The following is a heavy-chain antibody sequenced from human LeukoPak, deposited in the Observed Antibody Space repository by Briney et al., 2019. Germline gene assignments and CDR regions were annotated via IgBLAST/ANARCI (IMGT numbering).Heavy chain of an antibody. Sequence: PGGSLRLSCAASGLTFSKYWMHWVRQAPGKGLVWVSHINSDGSSTAYADSVKGRFTISRDNAKNTLYLQMNSLRANDTAVYYCASGSYYNDYWGQETLVTVSS. D-gene: IGHD1-26*01. CDR2: INSDGSST. V-gene: IGHV3-74*01. CDR1: GLTFSKYW. CDR3: ASGSYYNDY. J-gene: IGHJ4*02.